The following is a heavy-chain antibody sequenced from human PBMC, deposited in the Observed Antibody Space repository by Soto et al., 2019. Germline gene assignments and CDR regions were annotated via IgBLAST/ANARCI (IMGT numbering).Heavy chain of an antibody. V-gene: IGHV3-72*01. CDR2: IRDKPMGYTT. J-gene: IGHJ4*02. Sequence: EVQLVESGGGLVQPGGSLRLSFVVSGFTFSDHYMDWVRQAPGKGLEWVGRIRDKPMGYTTEYAASVKGRFTITRDDSKNSLVLQLNSLKTEDTAVYYWARPRSSAWSDTYFVHWGQGALVTVSS. CDR1: GFTFSDHY. CDR3: ARPRSSAWSDTYFVH. D-gene: IGHD6-19*01.